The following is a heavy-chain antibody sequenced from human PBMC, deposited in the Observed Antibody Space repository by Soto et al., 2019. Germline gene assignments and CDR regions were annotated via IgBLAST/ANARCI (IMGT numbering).Heavy chain of an antibody. CDR3: ARSRYSGYDSLDY. V-gene: IGHV4-59*08. CDR2: IYYSGST. CDR1: GGSIRSYY. J-gene: IGHJ4*02. D-gene: IGHD5-12*01. Sequence: SETLYLTCTVSGGSIRSYYWSWIRQPPGKGLKWIGYIYYSGSTNYNPSLKSRVTISVDTSKNQFSLKLSSVSAADTAVYYCARSRYSGYDSLDYWGQGTLVTVSS.